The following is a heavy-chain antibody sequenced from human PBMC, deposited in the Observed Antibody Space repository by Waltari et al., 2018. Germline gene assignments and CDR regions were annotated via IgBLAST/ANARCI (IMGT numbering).Heavy chain of an antibody. CDR3: TGGAVTGTDF. D-gene: IGHD6-13*01. CDR1: GFTFSGST. Sequence: EVQVVESGGGLVQPGGSLKPSCATSGFTFSGSTIHWGRQNSGKWLEWIGRIRSKPNNYATRYTASVEGRFTISRDDSENTAYLQMSSLMTEDTAVYYCTGGAVTGTDFWGQGTLVTVSS. V-gene: IGHV3-73*01. J-gene: IGHJ4*02. CDR2: IRSKPNNYAT.